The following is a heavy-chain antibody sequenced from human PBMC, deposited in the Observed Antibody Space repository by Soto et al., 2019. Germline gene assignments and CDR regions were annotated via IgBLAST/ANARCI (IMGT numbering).Heavy chain of an antibody. CDR2: INPAATIT. D-gene: IGHD3-16*01. V-gene: IGHV3-74*01. J-gene: IGHJ5*02. CDR1: GFPFSHYW. Sequence: MQMVESRGGSVQPGGSLRLSCAASGFPFSHYWMHWVRQTPGKGLVWVSRINPAATITNYADSVEGRFTISRDNADSALFLQMNSLSAEDTAIYYCTSDTFGLRDTWGQGTLVTVSS. CDR3: TSDTFGLRDT.